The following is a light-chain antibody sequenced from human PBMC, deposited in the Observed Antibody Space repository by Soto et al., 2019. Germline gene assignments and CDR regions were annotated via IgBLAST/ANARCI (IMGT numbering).Light chain of an antibody. CDR1: NSNIGAGYD. V-gene: IGLV1-40*01. Sequence: QSVVTQPPSVSGAPGQRVTISCTGSNSNIGAGYDVHWYQQLPGTAPKFLIYGNTHRPSGVPDRFSGSKSGTSASLAITGLQAEDEADYYCQSYDNSLRGVVFGGGTKLTVL. CDR2: GNT. J-gene: IGLJ2*01. CDR3: QSYDNSLRGVV.